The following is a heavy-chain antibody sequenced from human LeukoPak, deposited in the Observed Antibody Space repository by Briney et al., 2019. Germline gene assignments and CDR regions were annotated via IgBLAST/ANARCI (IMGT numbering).Heavy chain of an antibody. D-gene: IGHD3-16*01. J-gene: IGHJ4*02. V-gene: IGHV4-34*01. Sequence: PSETLSLTCAVYGGSFSGYYWSWIRQPPGKGLEWIGEINHSGSTNYNPSLKSRVTISVDTSKNQFSLKLSSVTAADTAVYYCARGRNGLRWGQGTLVTVSS. CDR1: GGSFSGYY. CDR3: ARGRNGLR. CDR2: INHSGST.